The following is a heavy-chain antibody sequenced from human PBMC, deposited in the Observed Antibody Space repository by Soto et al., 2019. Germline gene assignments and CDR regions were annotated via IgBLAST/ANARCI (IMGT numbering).Heavy chain of an antibody. D-gene: IGHD6-19*01. V-gene: IGHV1-18*04. CDR2: ISAYNGNT. J-gene: IGHJ6*02. CDR3: ARLSGSAWPPIYCGMDV. CDR1: GYTFTSYG. Sequence: QVQLVQSGAEVKKPGASVKVSCKASGYTFTSYGISWVRQAPGQGLEWMGWISAYNGNTNYAQKLQGRVTMTTDTSTSTAYMELRSLRSDDTAVYYCARLSGSAWPPIYCGMDVWGQGTTVTVSS.